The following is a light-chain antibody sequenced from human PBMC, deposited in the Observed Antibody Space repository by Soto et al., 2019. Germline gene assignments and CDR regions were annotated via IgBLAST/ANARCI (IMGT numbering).Light chain of an antibody. CDR3: ISYTANSLL. J-gene: IGLJ2*01. Sequence: QSALTQPASVSGSPGQSITISCTGTISDVGAYNYVSWYQQHPGNAPKLMIYDVSIRPSGVSTRFSGSKSDNTASLTISGLQAEDEADYYCISYTANSLLFGGGTKLTVL. CDR1: ISDVGAYNY. V-gene: IGLV2-14*03. CDR2: DVS.